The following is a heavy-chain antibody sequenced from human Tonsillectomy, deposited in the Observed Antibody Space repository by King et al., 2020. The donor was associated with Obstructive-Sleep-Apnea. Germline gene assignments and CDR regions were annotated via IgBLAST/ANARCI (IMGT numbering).Heavy chain of an antibody. CDR2: IYYTGAT. CDR1: GGSISTSSYF. D-gene: IGHD4-17*01. V-gene: IGHV4-39*07. J-gene: IGHJ4*02. CDR3: ARDFYGDYYFDY. Sequence: MQLQESGPGLVKPSETLSLTCIVSGGSISTSSYFWGWIRQPPGKGLEWIGNIYYTGATYYNPSLKSRVTISVDTSKNQFSLRLRSVTAADTAVYYCARDFYGDYYFDYWGRGALVTVSS.